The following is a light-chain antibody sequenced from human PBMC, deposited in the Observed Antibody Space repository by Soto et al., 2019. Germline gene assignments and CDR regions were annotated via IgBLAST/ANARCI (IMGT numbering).Light chain of an antibody. CDR2: EVI. CDR3: CSYAGSVV. J-gene: IGLJ2*01. V-gene: IGLV2-23*02. CDR1: SSDVGSYNL. Sequence: QSALTQPASVSGSPGQSITISCTGTSSDVGSYNLVSWYQQHPGKAPKLIIYEVIKRPSGVSNRFSGSKSGNTASLTISGLQAEDEADYYCCSYAGSVVFGGGTKLTVL.